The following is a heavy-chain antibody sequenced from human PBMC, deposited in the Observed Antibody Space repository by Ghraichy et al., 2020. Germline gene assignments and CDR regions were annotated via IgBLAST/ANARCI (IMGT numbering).Heavy chain of an antibody. CDR3: AKDWREQWLPRGMAV. D-gene: IGHD6-19*01. CDR1: VFTVSTYG. J-gene: IGHJ6*02. V-gene: IGHV3-30*18. CDR2: IIYDGSNT. Sequence: GESLNISCAASVFTVSTYGVHWVRQAPGKGLEWVAVIIYDGSNTYYEDSVRGRFTISRDNSKNTVYLQMNSLRAEDSAVYYCAKDWREQWLPRGMAVWGQGTTVTVSS.